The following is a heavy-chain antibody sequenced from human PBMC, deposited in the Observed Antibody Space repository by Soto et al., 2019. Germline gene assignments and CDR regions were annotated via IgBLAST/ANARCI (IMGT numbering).Heavy chain of an antibody. CDR1: GLTFSSYN. D-gene: IGHD3-10*01. J-gene: IGHJ4*02. V-gene: IGHV3-21*01. CDR2: ISSSSSFI. CDR3: ARDRSRPGFFDY. Sequence: GGSLRLSCAASGLTFSSYNMNWVRQAPGKGLEWVSSISSSSSFIYYTDSVKGRFTISRDNAKNSLYLQMNSLRAEDTAVYFCARDRSRPGFFDYWGQGTLVTVSS.